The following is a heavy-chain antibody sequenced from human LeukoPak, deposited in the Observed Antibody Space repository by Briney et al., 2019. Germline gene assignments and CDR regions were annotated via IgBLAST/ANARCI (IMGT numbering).Heavy chain of an antibody. Sequence: PGGSLRLSCAASGFTVSGNYMTWVRQAPGKGLEWVSILYSGGSTDYADSVKGRFTISRDNSKNTLYLQMNSLRAEDTAVYYCASGSSGWYGLDYWGQGTLVTVSS. J-gene: IGHJ4*02. D-gene: IGHD6-19*01. V-gene: IGHV3-66*01. CDR2: LYSGGST. CDR1: GFTVSGNY. CDR3: ASGSSGWYGLDY.